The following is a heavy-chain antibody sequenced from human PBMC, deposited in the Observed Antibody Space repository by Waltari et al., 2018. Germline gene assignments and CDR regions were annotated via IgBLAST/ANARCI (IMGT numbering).Heavy chain of an antibody. V-gene: IGHV1-69*12. CDR1: GGTCGSSG. CDR2: IIPIFGTAP. J-gene: IGHJ5*02. Sequence: QVQLVQSGAEVKKPGSSVKVSCKASGGTCGSSGITWVRQAPGEGLEWMGGIIPIFGTAPNYAQKFQGRLTVTADESTATVYMDLSGLRSDDTAVYYCARRQLGGPFDPWGQGTLVSVSS. D-gene: IGHD3-16*01. CDR3: ARRQLGGPFDP.